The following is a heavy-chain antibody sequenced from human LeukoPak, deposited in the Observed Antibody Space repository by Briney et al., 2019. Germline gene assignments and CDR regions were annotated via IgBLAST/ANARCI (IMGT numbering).Heavy chain of an antibody. J-gene: IGHJ3*02. Sequence: SETLSLTCTVSGGSIRSYYWSWIRQPPGKGLEWIAYIYYSGSTNYNPSLKSRVTISVDTSKNQFSLKLSSVTAADTAVYYCAREVYDSSGNGFDIWGQGTMVTVSS. CDR2: IYYSGST. V-gene: IGHV4-59*12. CDR3: AREVYDSSGNGFDI. CDR1: GGSIRSYY. D-gene: IGHD3-22*01.